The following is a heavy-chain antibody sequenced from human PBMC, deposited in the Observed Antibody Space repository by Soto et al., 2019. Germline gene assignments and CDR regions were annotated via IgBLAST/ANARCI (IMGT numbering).Heavy chain of an antibody. D-gene: IGHD5-18*01. CDR1: GFTFSSYA. J-gene: IGHJ4*02. CDR3: ARDLPLWARGFGY. CDR2: ISYDGSNK. V-gene: IGHV3-30-3*01. Sequence: QVQLVESGGGVVQPGRSLRLSCAASGFTFSSYAMHWVRQAPGKGLEWVAVISYDGSNKYYADSVKGRFTISRDNSKNTLYLQMNSLRAEDTAVYYCARDLPLWARGFGYWGQGTLVTVSS.